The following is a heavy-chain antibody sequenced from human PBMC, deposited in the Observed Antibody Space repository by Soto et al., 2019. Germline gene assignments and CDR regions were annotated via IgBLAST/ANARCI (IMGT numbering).Heavy chain of an antibody. J-gene: IGHJ4*02. CDR2: INAGNGNT. V-gene: IGHV1-3*01. D-gene: IGHD2-2*01. CDR1: GYTFTSYA. Sequence: ASVKVSCKASGYTFTSYAMHWVRQAPGQRLEWMGWINAGNGNTKYSQKFQGRVTITRDTSASTAYMELSSLRSEDTAVYYCARGYCSSTSCYFRWGKGTLVTVSS. CDR3: ARGYCSSTSCYFR.